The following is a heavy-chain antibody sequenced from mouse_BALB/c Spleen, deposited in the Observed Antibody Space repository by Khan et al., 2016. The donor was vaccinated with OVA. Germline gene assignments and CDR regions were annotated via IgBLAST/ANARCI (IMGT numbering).Heavy chain of an antibody. CDR3: ARDSYSPRFAY. CDR1: GFNIKDYY. CDR2: IDPENGNT. V-gene: IGHV14-1*02. D-gene: IGHD2-12*01. J-gene: IGHJ3*01. Sequence: EVQLQESGAELVRPGALVILSCKASGFNIKDYYIHWVKQRPEQGLEWIGWIDPENGNTIYDPKFQGKASITSDTSSNTAYLQLSSLTSEDTAVAYCARDSYSPRFAYWGQGTLVTVSA.